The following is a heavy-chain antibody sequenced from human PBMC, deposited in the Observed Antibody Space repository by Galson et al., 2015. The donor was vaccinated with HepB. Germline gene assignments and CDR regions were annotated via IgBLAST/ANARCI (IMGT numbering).Heavy chain of an antibody. Sequence: SLRLSCAASGFTFSSYAMSWVRQAPGKGLEWVSAISGSGGSTYYADSVKGRFTISRDNSKNTLYLQMNSLRAEDTAVYYCAKGLYSSSQSHDGFYFDYWGQGTLVTVSS. V-gene: IGHV3-23*01. D-gene: IGHD6-13*01. CDR3: AKGLYSSSQSHDGFYFDY. CDR1: GFTFSSYA. J-gene: IGHJ4*02. CDR2: ISGSGGST.